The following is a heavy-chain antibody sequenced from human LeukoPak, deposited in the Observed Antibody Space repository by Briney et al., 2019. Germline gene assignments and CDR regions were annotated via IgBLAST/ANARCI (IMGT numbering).Heavy chain of an antibody. J-gene: IGHJ4*02. CDR2: IYYSGST. CDR3: ASEYCSGGTCYFDY. Sequence: SETLSLTCTVSGGSISSYYWSWIRQPPGKGLEWIGYIYYSGSTNYNPSLKSRITISIDTSKNQFSLKLSSVTAADTAVYYCASEYCSGGTCYFDYWGQGTLVTVSS. D-gene: IGHD2-15*01. CDR1: GGSISSYY. V-gene: IGHV4-59*01.